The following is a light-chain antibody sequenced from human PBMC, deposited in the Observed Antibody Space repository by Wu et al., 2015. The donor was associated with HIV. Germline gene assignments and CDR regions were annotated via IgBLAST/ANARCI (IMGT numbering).Light chain of an antibody. CDR3: QNHDAVPRT. CDR2: SAS. V-gene: IGKV1-27*01. Sequence: DIQMTQSPSSLSASLGDRVTITCRASHDIQNFLAWYQHKPGHVPRLLIFSASTLVPGVPSRFSGGGSGTHFTFVIDNLQSEDVATYYCQNHDAVPRTFGQGT. CDR1: HDIQNF. J-gene: IGKJ2*01.